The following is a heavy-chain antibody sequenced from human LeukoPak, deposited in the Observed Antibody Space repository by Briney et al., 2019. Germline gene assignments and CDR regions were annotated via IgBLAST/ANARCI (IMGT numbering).Heavy chain of an antibody. CDR3: ARDGSYGGYYYYYMDV. Sequence: SETLSLTCTVSGGSISSYYWSWIRQPPGKGLEWIGYIYYSGSTNYNPSLKSRVTISVDTSKNQFSLKLSSVTAADTAVYYCARDGSYGGYYYYYMDVWGKGTTVTVSS. D-gene: IGHD5-18*01. CDR2: IYYSGST. V-gene: IGHV4-59*12. CDR1: GGSISSYY. J-gene: IGHJ6*03.